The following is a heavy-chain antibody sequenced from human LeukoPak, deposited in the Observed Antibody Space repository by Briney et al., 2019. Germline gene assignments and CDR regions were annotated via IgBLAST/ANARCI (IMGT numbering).Heavy chain of an antibody. CDR1: GFTFDDYA. V-gene: IGHV3-9*01. CDR3: AKVSMIRLGYYDSSGEFDY. CDR2: ISWNSGSI. D-gene: IGHD3-22*01. Sequence: PGGSLRLSCAASGFTFDDYAMHWVRQAPGKGLEWVSGISWNSGSIGYADSVKGRFTISRDNAKNSLYLQMNSLRAEDTALYYCAKVSMIRLGYYDSSGEFDYWGQGTLVTVSS. J-gene: IGHJ4*02.